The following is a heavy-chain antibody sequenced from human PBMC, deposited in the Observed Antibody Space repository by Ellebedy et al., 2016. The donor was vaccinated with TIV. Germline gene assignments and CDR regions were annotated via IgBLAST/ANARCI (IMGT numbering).Heavy chain of an antibody. CDR1: GYTFTSYY. CDR2: IDPSGGST. Sequence: AASVKVSCNASGYTFTSYYMHWVRRAPGQGLEWMGIIDPSGGSTSYAQKFQGRVTMTRDTSTSTVYMELSSLRSEDTAVYYCARGGFAEPFDPWGQGTLVTVSS. CDR3: ARGGFAEPFDP. V-gene: IGHV1-46*01. J-gene: IGHJ5*02.